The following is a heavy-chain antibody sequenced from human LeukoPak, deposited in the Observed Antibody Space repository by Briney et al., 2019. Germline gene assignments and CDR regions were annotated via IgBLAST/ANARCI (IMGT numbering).Heavy chain of an antibody. J-gene: IGHJ4*02. CDR3: AKAPFLEWSLGDYFDS. D-gene: IGHD3-3*01. V-gene: IGHV3-23*01. CDR2: ISGSGGRT. Sequence: GGSLRLSCAASGFTFSSYAMSWVRQAPGKGLEWVSAISGSGGRTYYADSVTGRFTISRDNSKNTLYLQMNSLRAGDTAIYYCAKAPFLEWSLGDYFDSWGQGTLVTVSS. CDR1: GFTFSSYA.